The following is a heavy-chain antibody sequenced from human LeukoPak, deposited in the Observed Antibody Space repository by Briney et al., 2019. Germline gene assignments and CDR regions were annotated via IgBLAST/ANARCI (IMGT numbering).Heavy chain of an antibody. CDR2: ISWNSGSI. D-gene: IGHD3-22*01. CDR1: GFTFDDYA. Sequence: HPGGSLRLSCAASGFTFDDYAMHWVRQVPGKGLEWVSGISWNSGSIGYADSVKGRFTISRDNAKNSLYLQMNSLRAEDTALYYCAEAFSGYYDSSAQGYFDYWGQGTLVTVSS. V-gene: IGHV3-9*01. CDR3: AEAFSGYYDSSAQGYFDY. J-gene: IGHJ4*02.